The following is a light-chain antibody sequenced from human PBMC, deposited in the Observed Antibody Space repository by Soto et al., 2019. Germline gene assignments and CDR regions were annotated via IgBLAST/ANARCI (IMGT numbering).Light chain of an antibody. CDR1: KLGDKY. Sequence: SYELTQPPSVSVSPGQTASITCSGDKLGDKYASGYQQRPGQSPVLVIYQGNKRPSGIPERFSGSNSGNTATLTISGTQAMDEADYYCQAWDSSVVFGGGTKLTVL. CDR2: QGN. V-gene: IGLV3-1*01. J-gene: IGLJ2*01. CDR3: QAWDSSVV.